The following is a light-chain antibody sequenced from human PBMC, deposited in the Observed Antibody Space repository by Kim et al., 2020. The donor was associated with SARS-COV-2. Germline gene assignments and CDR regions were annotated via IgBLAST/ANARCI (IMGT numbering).Light chain of an antibody. Sequence: PGQQARIPCSGDTLPEKHTYWYQQKSGKAPLLVIYKDNGRLSGIPGRFSGSSSGTTVTLTICGVQAEDDAYYYCQSAAGSGTYVFGTGTKVTVL. V-gene: IGLV3-25*03. CDR1: TLPEKH. J-gene: IGLJ1*01. CDR3: QSAAGSGTYV. CDR2: KDN.